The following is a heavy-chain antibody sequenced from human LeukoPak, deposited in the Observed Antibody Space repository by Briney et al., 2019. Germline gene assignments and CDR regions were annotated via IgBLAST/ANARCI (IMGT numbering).Heavy chain of an antibody. D-gene: IGHD3-16*01. CDR1: GFTVNSYA. CDR3: ARRRYDWGGDFAN. CDR2: IGGGATR. Sequence: GGSLRLSCAASGFTVNSYAMGWVRQAPGKGLEWVSAIGGGATRYSADSVKGGFRISSNISKNTLILQMNSLRAENTAVYYCARRRYDWGGDFANWGQGTLVTVSS. J-gene: IGHJ4*02. V-gene: IGHV3-23*01.